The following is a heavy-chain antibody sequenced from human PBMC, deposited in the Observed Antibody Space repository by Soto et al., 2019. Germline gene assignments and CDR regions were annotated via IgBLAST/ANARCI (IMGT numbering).Heavy chain of an antibody. CDR1: GCTFTSYD. J-gene: IGHJ5*02. V-gene: IGHV1-8*01. CDR2: MNPNSGNT. Sequence: QVQLVQSGAEVKKPGASVMLSCKASGCTFTSYDINWVRQATGQGLEWMGWMNPNSGNTGYAQKFQGRVTMTRNTSIITAYMQLSSLRSEDTAVYFCAICRDIVVVPAAYLDPSGQGTPVTVSS. CDR3: AICRDIVVVPAAYLDP. D-gene: IGHD2-2*01.